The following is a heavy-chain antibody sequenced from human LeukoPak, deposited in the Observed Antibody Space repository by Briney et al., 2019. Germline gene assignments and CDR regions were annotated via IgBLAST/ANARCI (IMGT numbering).Heavy chain of an antibody. CDR3: ARSLYDFWSGYYPLGY. CDR1: GGSISSHY. D-gene: IGHD3-3*01. Sequence: SETLSLTCTVSGGSISSHYWSWIRQPAGKGLEWIGRIYTSGSTNYNPSLKSRVTMSVDTSKNQFSLKLSSVTAADTAVYYCARSLYDFWSGYYPLGYWGQGTLVTVSS. CDR2: IYTSGST. V-gene: IGHV4-4*07. J-gene: IGHJ4*02.